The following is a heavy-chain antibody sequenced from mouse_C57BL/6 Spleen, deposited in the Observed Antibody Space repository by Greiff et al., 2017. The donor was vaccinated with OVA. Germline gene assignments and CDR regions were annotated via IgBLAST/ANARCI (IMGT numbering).Heavy chain of an antibody. CDR1: GFSLSTFGMG. D-gene: IGHD2-3*01. V-gene: IGHV8-8*01. CDR3: ARRMDDGYFAWFAY. CDR2: IWWDDDK. Sequence: QVTLKVSGPGILQPSQTLSLTCSFSGFSLSTFGMGVGWIRQPSGTGLEWLAHIWWDDDKYYNPALKSRLTISKDTSQNQVFLKIANVDTADTATYYCARRMDDGYFAWFAYWGQGTLVTVSA. J-gene: IGHJ3*01.